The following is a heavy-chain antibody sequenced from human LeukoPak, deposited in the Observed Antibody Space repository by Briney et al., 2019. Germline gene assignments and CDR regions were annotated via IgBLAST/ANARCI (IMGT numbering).Heavy chain of an antibody. CDR1: GFTFSRYS. V-gene: IGHV3-21*01. J-gene: IGHJ4*02. Sequence: GGSLRLSCAASGFTFSRYSMNWVRQAPGKGLEWVSCITGNSEYIFYTDSVKGRFTISRDNAKNSLYLQMNSLRAEDTAVYFCAKFQGHYGGSEYYFDSWGQGALVTVSS. CDR3: AKFQGHYGGSEYYFDS. D-gene: IGHD3-10*01. CDR2: ITGNSEYI.